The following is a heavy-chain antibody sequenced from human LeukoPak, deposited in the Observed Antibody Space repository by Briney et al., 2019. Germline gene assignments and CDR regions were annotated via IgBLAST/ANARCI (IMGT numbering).Heavy chain of an antibody. CDR1: GGSISSGDYY. J-gene: IGHJ5*02. Sequence: PSQTLSLTCTVSGGSISSGDYYWSWIRQPPGKGLEWIGYIYYSGSTYYNPSLKSRVTISVDTSKNQFSLKLSSVTAADTAVYYCARDCPSSSTAAVDPWGQGTLVTVSS. V-gene: IGHV4-30-4*01. CDR3: ARDCPSSSTAAVDP. CDR2: IYYSGST. D-gene: IGHD6-6*01.